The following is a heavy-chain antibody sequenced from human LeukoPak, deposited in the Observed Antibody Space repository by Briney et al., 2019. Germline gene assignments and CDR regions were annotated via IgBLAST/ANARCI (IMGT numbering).Heavy chain of an antibody. J-gene: IGHJ4*02. CDR2: IWYDGSNK. V-gene: IGHV3-33*08. D-gene: IGHD2-21*02. CDR1: GFTFSRYG. Sequence: GRSLRLSCAASGFTFSRYGMHWVRQAPGKGLEWVAVIWYDGSNKYYADSVKGRFTISRDNSKNTLYLQMNSLRAEDTAVYYCARDFCGGDCYYFDYWGQGTLVTVSS. CDR3: ARDFCGGDCYYFDY.